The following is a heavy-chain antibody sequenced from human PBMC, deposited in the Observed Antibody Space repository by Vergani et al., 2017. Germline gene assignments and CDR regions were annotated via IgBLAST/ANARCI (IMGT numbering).Heavy chain of an antibody. V-gene: IGHV4-30-4*08. J-gene: IGHJ4*02. CDR3: ARVLIFSGYDLYYFDY. Sequence: QVQLQESGPGLVKPSQTLSLTCTVSGGSISSGDYYWSWIRQPPGKGLEWIGYIYYSGSTYYNPSLKSRVTISVDTSKNQFSLKLSSVTAADTAVYYCARVLIFSGYDLYYFDYWGQGTLGTVYS. CDR1: GGSISSGDYY. D-gene: IGHD5-12*01. CDR2: IYYSGST.